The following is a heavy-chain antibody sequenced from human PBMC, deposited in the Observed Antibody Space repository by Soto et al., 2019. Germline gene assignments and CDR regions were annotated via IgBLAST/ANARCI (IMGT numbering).Heavy chain of an antibody. CDR2: IKQDGSEK. V-gene: IGHV3-7*01. Sequence: PGGSLRLSCAASGFTFSSYWMSWVRQAPGKGLEWVANIKQDGSEKYYVDSVKGRFTISRDNAKNSLYLQMNSLRAEDTAVYYCARDNWARRYGAISLLFDYWGQGTLVTVPQ. CDR3: ARDNWARRYGAISLLFDY. CDR1: GFTFSSYW. D-gene: IGHD4-17*01. J-gene: IGHJ4*02.